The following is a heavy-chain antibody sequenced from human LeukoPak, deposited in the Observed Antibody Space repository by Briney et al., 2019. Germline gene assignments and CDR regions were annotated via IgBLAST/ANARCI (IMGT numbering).Heavy chain of an antibody. Sequence: KASETLSLTCTVSGGSISSGGYYWSWIRQPPGKGLEWIGYIYHSGSTYYNPSLKSRVTISVDRSKNQFSLKLSSVTAADTAVYYCARGRGSSGSYYGGTAPREVDWGQGTPVTVSS. D-gene: IGHD1-26*01. CDR2: IYHSGST. CDR1: GGSISSGGYY. V-gene: IGHV4-30-2*01. CDR3: ARGRGSSGSYYGGTAPREVD. J-gene: IGHJ4*02.